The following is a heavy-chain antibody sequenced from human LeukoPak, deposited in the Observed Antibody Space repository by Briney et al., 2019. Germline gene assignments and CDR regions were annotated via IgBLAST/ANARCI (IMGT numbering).Heavy chain of an antibody. V-gene: IGHV1-2*02. D-gene: IGHD2-15*01. CDR1: GYTFTGYY. CDR2: INPNSGGT. J-gene: IGHJ6*02. CDR3: AREFGYCSGGSCSYYYYYYGMDV. Sequence: ASVKASCKASGYTFTGYYMHWVRQAPGQGLEWMGWINPNSGGTNYAQKFQGRVTMTRDTSISTAYMELSRLRSDDTAAYYCAREFGYCSGGSCSYYYYYYGMDVWGQGTTVTVSS.